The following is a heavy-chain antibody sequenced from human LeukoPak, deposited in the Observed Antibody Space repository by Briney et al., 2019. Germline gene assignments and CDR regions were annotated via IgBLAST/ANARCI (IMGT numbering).Heavy chain of an antibody. CDR2: INHSGST. Sequence: PSETLSLTCIVSGGSISSISSNNYDWGWIRQPPGKGLEWIGEINHSGSTNYNPSLKSRVTISVDTSKNQFSLKLSSVTAADTAVYYCARGMAVAGTFDLDDYWGQGTLVTVSS. D-gene: IGHD6-19*01. J-gene: IGHJ4*02. V-gene: IGHV4-39*07. CDR1: GGSISSISSNNYD. CDR3: ARGMAVAGTFDLDDY.